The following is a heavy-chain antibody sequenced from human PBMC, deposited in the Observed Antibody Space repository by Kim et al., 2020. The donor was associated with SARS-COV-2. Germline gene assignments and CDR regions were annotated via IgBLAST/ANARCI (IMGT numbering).Heavy chain of an antibody. V-gene: IGHV3-23*01. D-gene: IGHD5-18*01. CDR3: AKDPLGIQLHFDY. Sequence: TDPVKGRFTSSRDNATTALYLQMTSLRAEDTAVYYCAKDPLGIQLHFDYWGQGTLVTVSS. J-gene: IGHJ4*02.